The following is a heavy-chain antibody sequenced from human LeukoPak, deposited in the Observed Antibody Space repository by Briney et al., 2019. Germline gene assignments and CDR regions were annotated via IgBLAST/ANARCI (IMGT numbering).Heavy chain of an antibody. V-gene: IGHV4-59*01. CDR2: IYYSGST. D-gene: IGHD3-9*01. CDR3: ARLNPTLKVGYFDWLST. Sequence: SETLSLTCTVSGGSISSYYWSWIRQPPGKGLEWIGYIYYSGSTNYNPSLKSRVTISVDTSKNQFSLKLSSVTAADTAVYYCARLNPTLKVGYFDWLSTWGQGTLVTVSS. J-gene: IGHJ5*02. CDR1: GGSISSYY.